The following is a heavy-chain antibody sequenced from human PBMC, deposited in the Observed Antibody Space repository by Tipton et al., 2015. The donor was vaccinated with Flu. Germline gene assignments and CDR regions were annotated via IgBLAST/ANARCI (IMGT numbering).Heavy chain of an antibody. CDR2: IHRSGST. J-gene: IGHJ5*02. Sequence: TLSLTCTVSGGSISSTNYFWGWIRQPPGKGLEWIATIHRSGSTKYNPSLKSRVTISVDTSKNQFSLEVRSVTAADMAVYYCARRDFSNYVSDPKNWFDPWGQGTLVTVSS. CDR3: ARRDFSNYVSDPKNWFDP. D-gene: IGHD4-11*01. V-gene: IGHV4-39*07. CDR1: GGSISSTNYF.